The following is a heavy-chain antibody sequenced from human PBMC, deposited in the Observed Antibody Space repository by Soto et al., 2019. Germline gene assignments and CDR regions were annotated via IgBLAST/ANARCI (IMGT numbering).Heavy chain of an antibody. Sequence: ASVKVSCKASGYTFTRYGISWVRQAPGRGLEWMGWISAYNGNTNYAQKFQGRVTMTTDTSTSTAYMELRSLRSDDTAVYYCAREFFWGVFGPPNWPDPPCQGTLVTVSS. D-gene: IGHD3-10*01. V-gene: IGHV1-18*01. CDR2: ISAYNGNT. CDR1: GYTFTRYG. CDR3: AREFFWGVFGPPNWPDP. J-gene: IGHJ5*02.